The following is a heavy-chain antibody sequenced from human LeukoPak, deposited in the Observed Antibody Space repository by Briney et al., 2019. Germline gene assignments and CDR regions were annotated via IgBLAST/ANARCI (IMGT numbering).Heavy chain of an antibody. CDR2: IYYIGST. D-gene: IGHD3/OR15-3a*01. J-gene: IGHJ3*02. CDR1: GGSIRSYY. CDR3: ARRWTGDAFDI. V-gene: IGHV4-59*01. Sequence: SETLSLTCTVSGGSIRSYYWSWIRQPPGKGLEWVGDIYYIGSTNYNSCLQSRVTISVDTSKNQFSLKLGSVTAADTAVYYCARRWTGDAFDIWGQGTMVTVSS.